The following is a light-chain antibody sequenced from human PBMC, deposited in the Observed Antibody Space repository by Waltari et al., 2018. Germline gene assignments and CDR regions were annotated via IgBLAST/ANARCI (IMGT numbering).Light chain of an antibody. CDR3: QSYDSNLSGYV. J-gene: IGLJ1*01. CDR2: GNR. Sequence: QSVLTQPPSVSGAPGQTVTLSCTGSSYNIGAGYDVHWYQPLPGTAPKRLIHGNRTLRSGVPDRFFGFNSDTSASLAITGLQAEDEADYYCQSYDSNLSGYVFGTGTKVSVL. CDR1: SYNIGAGYD. V-gene: IGLV1-40*01.